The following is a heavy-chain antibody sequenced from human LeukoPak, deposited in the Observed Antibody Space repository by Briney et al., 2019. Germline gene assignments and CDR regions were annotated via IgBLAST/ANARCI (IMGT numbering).Heavy chain of an antibody. CDR2: ISWNSGSI. V-gene: IGHV3-9*01. D-gene: IGHD5-18*01. CDR3: AKDRQLWSAHPVYFDC. Sequence: GGSLRLSCAASGFTFDDYAMHWVRQAPGKGLEWVSGISWNSGSIGYADSVKGRFTISRDNSKNTLYLQMNSLRAEDTAVYYCAKDRQLWSAHPVYFDCWGQGTLVTVSS. J-gene: IGHJ4*02. CDR1: GFTFDDYA.